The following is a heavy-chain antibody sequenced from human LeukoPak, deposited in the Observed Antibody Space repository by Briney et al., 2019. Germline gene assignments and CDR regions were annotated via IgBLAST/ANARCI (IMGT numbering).Heavy chain of an antibody. CDR2: INPNSVGT. J-gene: IGHJ4*02. V-gene: IGHV1-2*02. CDR1: GYTFTGPY. CDR3: ARVEYCIKGVCGNFDY. Sequence: ASVKVSCKASGYTFTGPYIHLIRQAPGQGLEWMGWINPNSVGTKYAPKFQGRVTMTRDTSINTAYMELSRLRSDDTAVYYCARVEYCIKGVCGNFDYWGQGTLVTVST. D-gene: IGHD2-8*01.